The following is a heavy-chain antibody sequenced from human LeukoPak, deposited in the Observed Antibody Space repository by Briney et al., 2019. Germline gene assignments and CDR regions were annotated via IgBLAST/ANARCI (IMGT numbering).Heavy chain of an antibody. CDR3: ARAEQQLVHGDYYYGMDV. D-gene: IGHD6-13*01. Sequence: SQTLSLTCAISEDSVSSNSAAWNWIRQSPSRGLEWLGRTYYRSKWYNDYAVSVKSRITINPDTSKNQFSLQLNSVTPEDTAVYYCARAEQQLVHGDYYYGMDVWGQGTTVTVSS. J-gene: IGHJ6*02. CDR1: EDSVSSNSAA. V-gene: IGHV6-1*01. CDR2: TYYRSKWYN.